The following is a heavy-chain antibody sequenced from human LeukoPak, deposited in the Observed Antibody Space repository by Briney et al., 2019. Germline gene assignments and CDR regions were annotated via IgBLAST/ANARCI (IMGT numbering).Heavy chain of an antibody. Sequence: ASVKVSCKASGYTFTGYYMHWVRQAPGQGLEWMGWINPNSGGTNYAQKFQGRVTMTRDTSISTAYMELSRLRSDDTAVYYCARARDRQQLVLFDYWGQGTLVTVSS. CDR1: GYTFTGYY. D-gene: IGHD6-13*01. CDR2: INPNSGGT. J-gene: IGHJ4*02. V-gene: IGHV1-2*02. CDR3: ARARDRQQLVLFDY.